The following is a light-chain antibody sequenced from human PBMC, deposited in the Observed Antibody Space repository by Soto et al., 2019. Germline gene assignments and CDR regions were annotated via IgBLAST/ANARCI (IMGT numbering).Light chain of an antibody. V-gene: IGKV1-5*01. CDR2: DAS. CDR3: LQYASYSWA. Sequence: DIPMTQSPSALSASVGDTVTITCRASRDISDWLAWYQQKPGKAPDLLISDASDLRSGVPSRFSGSGSGAEFTLTITSLQPEDSATYYCLQYASYSWAFGQGTKVEI. J-gene: IGKJ1*01. CDR1: RDISDW.